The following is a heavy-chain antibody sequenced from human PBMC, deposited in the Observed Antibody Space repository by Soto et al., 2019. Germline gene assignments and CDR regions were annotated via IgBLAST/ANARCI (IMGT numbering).Heavy chain of an antibody. Sequence: SGGSLRLSCAASGFTFSNYAMSWVRQAPGKGLEWVSSIGNKGDYIYHADSVKGRFTISRDNSKNTLFLQMNSLRAEDTAVYYCARDPLWGTAMVLWYFDLWGRGTLVTVSS. J-gene: IGHJ2*01. CDR2: IGNKGDYI. D-gene: IGHD5-18*01. CDR3: ARDPLWGTAMVLWYFDL. CDR1: GFTFSNYA. V-gene: IGHV3-23*01.